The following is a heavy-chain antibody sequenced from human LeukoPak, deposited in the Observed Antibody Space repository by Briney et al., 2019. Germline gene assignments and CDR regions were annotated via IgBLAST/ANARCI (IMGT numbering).Heavy chain of an antibody. J-gene: IGHJ4*02. CDR3: ARSGGDFYDSSGYGVIDY. CDR2: IICSGGST. D-gene: IGHD3-22*01. CDR1: GFTFSSYA. Sequence: GESLRLSCAASGFTFSSYAMSWVRQAPGKGLEWVSAIICSGGSTYYADSVKGRFTISRDNSKNTLFLQMNSLRVEDTAFYYCARSGGDFYDSSGYGVIDYWGRGTLVTVSS. V-gene: IGHV3-23*01.